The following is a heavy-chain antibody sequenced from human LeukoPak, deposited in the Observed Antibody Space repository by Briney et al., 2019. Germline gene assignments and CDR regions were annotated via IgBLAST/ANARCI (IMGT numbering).Heavy chain of an antibody. CDR3: AREPRITIFGVVPYY. Sequence: SETLSLTGTVSGGSISSSSYYWGWIRQPPGKGLEWIGSIYYSGSTYYNPSLKSRVTISVDTSKNQFSLKLSSVTAADTAVYYCAREPRITIFGVVPYYWGQGTLVTVSS. V-gene: IGHV4-39*01. CDR2: IYYSGST. J-gene: IGHJ4*02. D-gene: IGHD3-3*01. CDR1: GGSISSSSYY.